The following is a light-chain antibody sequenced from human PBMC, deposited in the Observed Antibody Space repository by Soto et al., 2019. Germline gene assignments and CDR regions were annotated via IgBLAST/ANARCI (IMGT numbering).Light chain of an antibody. CDR1: QSVSSN. CDR2: DAS. CDR3: QQRSNWPRT. J-gene: IGKJ1*01. Sequence: EIVMTQSRATLSVSPGERATLSCRASQSVSSNLAWYQQKNGQAPRLLIYDASNRATGIPVRFSGSGYGTDFNLTISSLEPEDFAVYYCQQRSNWPRTFGQGTKVDIK. V-gene: IGKV3-11*01.